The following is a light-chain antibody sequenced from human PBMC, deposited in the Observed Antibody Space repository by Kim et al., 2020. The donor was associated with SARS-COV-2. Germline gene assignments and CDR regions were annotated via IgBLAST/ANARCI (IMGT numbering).Light chain of an antibody. CDR1: QGIRTN. Sequence: VLPDTKATLDCRASQGIRTNLAWYQQKPGQPPRLLMYGASATAAGIPARFSGSGSGTEFTLTISSLQSEDFGVYYCQQYNDWLPLTFGGGTKLEI. V-gene: IGKV3-15*01. CDR2: GAS. CDR3: QQYNDWLPLT. J-gene: IGKJ4*01.